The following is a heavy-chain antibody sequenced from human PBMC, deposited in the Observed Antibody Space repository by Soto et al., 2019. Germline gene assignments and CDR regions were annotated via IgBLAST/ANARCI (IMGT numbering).Heavy chain of an antibody. CDR3: ARVGYYYDSSGYYLSFDY. CDR1: GYTFTSYD. D-gene: IGHD3-22*01. J-gene: IGHJ4*02. V-gene: IGHV1-8*01. CDR2: MNPNSGNT. Sequence: ASVKVSCKASGYTFTSYDINWVRQATGQGLEWMGWMNPNSGNTGYAQKFQGRVTMTRNTSISTAYMELSSPRSEDTAVYYCARVGYYYDSSGYYLSFDYWGQGTLVTVSS.